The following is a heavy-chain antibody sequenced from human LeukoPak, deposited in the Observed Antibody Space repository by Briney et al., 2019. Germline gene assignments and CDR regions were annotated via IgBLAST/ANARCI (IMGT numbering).Heavy chain of an antibody. D-gene: IGHD6-13*01. CDR3: ARHRVPAAATSFDY. V-gene: IGHV4-59*08. CDR1: GGSISGYY. Sequence: SETLSLTCTVSGGSISGYYWSWIRQPPGKGLEWIGYIYNSESTNCNPSLRSRVTISADTSKNQFSLKLSSVTAADTAVYFCARHRVPAAATSFDYWGQGTLVTVSS. J-gene: IGHJ4*02. CDR2: IYNSEST.